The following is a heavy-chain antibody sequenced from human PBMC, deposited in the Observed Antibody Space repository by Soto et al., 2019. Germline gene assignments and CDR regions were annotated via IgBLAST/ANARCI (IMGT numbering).Heavy chain of an antibody. CDR2: IWYDGNNK. CDR1: GFIFSSYG. J-gene: IGHJ4*02. V-gene: IGHV3-33*01. Sequence: QVQLVESGGGVVQPGRSLRLSCTASGFIFSSYGMHWVRQAPGKGLEWVAIIWYDGNNKYYADSVTGRFTISRDNSKNTVYLQMHSVRAEDTAVYYGASDVVLGMVATMGDYWGQGTLVTVSS. D-gene: IGHD5-12*01. CDR3: ASDVVLGMVATMGDY.